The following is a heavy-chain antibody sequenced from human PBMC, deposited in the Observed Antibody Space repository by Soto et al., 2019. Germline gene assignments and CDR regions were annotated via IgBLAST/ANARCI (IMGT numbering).Heavy chain of an antibody. Sequence: QVQLVQSGAEVKKPGASVKVSCKASGYTFTSYAMHWVRQAPGQRLEWMGWINAGNGNTKYSQKFQGRVTITRDTSASTAYMELSSLRSEDTAVYYCARGTRQWLAPDGVDYWGQGTLVTVSS. CDR1: GYTFTSYA. CDR2: INAGNGNT. J-gene: IGHJ4*02. CDR3: ARGTRQWLAPDGVDY. V-gene: IGHV1-3*01. D-gene: IGHD6-19*01.